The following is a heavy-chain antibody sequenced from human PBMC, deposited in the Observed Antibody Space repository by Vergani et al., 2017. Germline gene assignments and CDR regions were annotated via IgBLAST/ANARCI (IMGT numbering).Heavy chain of an antibody. CDR1: GFNFSSYT. J-gene: IGHJ5*01. D-gene: IGHD1-1*01. CDR2: LSSSSRYI. CDR3: ARWGNEKRLDS. V-gene: IGHV3-21*01. Sequence: EVQLLESGGGLVKPGESLRLSCAASGFNFSSYTINWVRQAPGKGLEWVSSLSSSSRYIFYADSVRGRFTVSRDNSKNTLYLQMNSLRVEDTAVYYCARWGNEKRLDSWGQGTLVTVSS.